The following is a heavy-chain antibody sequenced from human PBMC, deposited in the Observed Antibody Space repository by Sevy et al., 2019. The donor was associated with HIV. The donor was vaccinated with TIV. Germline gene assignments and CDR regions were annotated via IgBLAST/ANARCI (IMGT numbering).Heavy chain of an antibody. CDR3: ARDRGVGTSAYGMDV. Sequence: GGSLRLSCAASGFTFSSSTMNWVRQAPGKGLEWVSSISSGSSYIYYADSVKGRFTIARENAKNLLYLQMNSLRAEDSAVYHCARDRGVGTSAYGMDVWGQGTTVTVSS. CDR1: GFTFSSST. CDR2: ISSGSSYI. D-gene: IGHD3-10*01. V-gene: IGHV3-21*01. J-gene: IGHJ6*02.